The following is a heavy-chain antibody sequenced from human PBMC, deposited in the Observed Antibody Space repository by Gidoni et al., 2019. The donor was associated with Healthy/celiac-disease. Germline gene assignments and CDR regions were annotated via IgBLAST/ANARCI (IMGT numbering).Heavy chain of an antibody. CDR3: ARSYYYGSGSYYTPQYYFDY. D-gene: IGHD3-10*01. Sequence: QVQLVQSGAEVKQPGASVKVSFKASGYTFTSYHMHWVRQAPGQGLEWMGIINPSGGSTSYAQKFQGRVTMTRDTSTSTVYMELSSLRSEDTAVYYCARSYYYGSGSYYTPQYYFDYWGQGTLVTVSS. CDR2: INPSGGST. J-gene: IGHJ4*02. V-gene: IGHV1-46*01. CDR1: GYTFTSYH.